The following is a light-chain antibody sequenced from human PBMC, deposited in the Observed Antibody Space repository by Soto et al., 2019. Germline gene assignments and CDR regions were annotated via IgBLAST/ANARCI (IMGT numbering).Light chain of an antibody. CDR3: NSYTPSSTLV. Sequence: QTVVTQEPSFSVSPGGTVTLTCGLHSGSVSTSHYPSWYQQTPGQAPRTLIYSTHSRSSGVPDRFSGSILGKKAALTITGAQAEDECDYYCNSYTPSSTLVFGTGTKVTVL. V-gene: IGLV8-61*01. CDR1: SGSVSTSHY. J-gene: IGLJ1*01. CDR2: STH.